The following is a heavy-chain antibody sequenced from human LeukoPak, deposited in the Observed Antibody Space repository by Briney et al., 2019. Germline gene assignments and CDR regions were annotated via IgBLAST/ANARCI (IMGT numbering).Heavy chain of an antibody. J-gene: IGHJ4*02. CDR1: GFTFSSYA. Sequence: GRSLRLSCEAFGFTFSSYAMHWVRQAPGKGLEWVAVISYSGGAQKFYADSVNGRFTISRDNSKNTLFLQMDSLRPDDTAVYYCVRDPTAVSNQSQYSFDSWGQGTLVIVSS. V-gene: IGHV3-30*04. D-gene: IGHD4-17*01. CDR3: VRDPTAVSNQSQYSFDS. CDR2: ISYSGGAQK.